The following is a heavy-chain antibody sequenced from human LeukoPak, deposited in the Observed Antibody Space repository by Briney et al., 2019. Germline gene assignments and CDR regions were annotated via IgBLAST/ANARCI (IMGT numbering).Heavy chain of an antibody. J-gene: IGHJ5*02. D-gene: IGHD3-22*01. CDR2: ISSSSSYI. CDR1: GFTFSSYS. CDR3: AKSLNYYDSGGFDP. V-gene: IGHV3-21*01. Sequence: GGSLRLSCAASGFTFSSYSMNWVRQAPGKGLEWVSSISSSSSYIYYADSVKGRFTISRDNAKNSLYLQMNSLRAEDTAVYYCAKSLNYYDSGGFDPWGQGTLVTVSS.